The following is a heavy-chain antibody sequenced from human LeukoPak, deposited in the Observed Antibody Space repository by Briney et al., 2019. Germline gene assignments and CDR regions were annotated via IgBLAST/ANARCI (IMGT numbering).Heavy chain of an antibody. Sequence: PSETLSLTCAVYGGSFSGYYWSWIRQPPGKGLEWIGEISHSGSTNYNPSLKSRVTISVDTSKNQFSLKLSSVTAADTAVYYCARGRRLLAAAGVKEFDYWGQGTLVTVSS. D-gene: IGHD6-13*01. CDR3: ARGRRLLAAAGVKEFDY. V-gene: IGHV4-34*01. CDR2: ISHSGST. J-gene: IGHJ4*02. CDR1: GGSFSGYY.